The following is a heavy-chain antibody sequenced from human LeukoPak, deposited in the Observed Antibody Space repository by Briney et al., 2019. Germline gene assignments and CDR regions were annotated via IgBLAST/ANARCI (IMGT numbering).Heavy chain of an antibody. J-gene: IGHJ3*02. Sequence: GGSLRLSCAASGFTFRNYGMHWVRQAPGKGLEWVAVISRDGLTKYYADSVKGRFTLHRDNSRNTLYLEMNSLRAEDTAVYYCAEVDSQLGAFDIWGQGTMVTVSS. D-gene: IGHD6-13*01. CDR1: GFTFRNYG. CDR3: AEVDSQLGAFDI. CDR2: ISRDGLTK. V-gene: IGHV3-30*18.